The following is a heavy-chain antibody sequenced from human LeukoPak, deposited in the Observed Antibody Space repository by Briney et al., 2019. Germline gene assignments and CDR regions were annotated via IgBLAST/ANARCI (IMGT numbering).Heavy chain of an antibody. CDR3: AREGAITFGGVIVSSPFDY. CDR2: INPNSGGT. J-gene: IGHJ4*02. V-gene: IGHV1-2*04. Sequence: ASVKVSCKASGYTFTGYYMHWVRQAPGQGLEWMGWINPNSGGTNCAQKFQGWVTMTRDTSISTAYMELSRLRSDDTAVYYCAREGAITFGGVIVSSPFDYWGQGTLVTVSS. CDR1: GYTFTGYY. D-gene: IGHD3-16*02.